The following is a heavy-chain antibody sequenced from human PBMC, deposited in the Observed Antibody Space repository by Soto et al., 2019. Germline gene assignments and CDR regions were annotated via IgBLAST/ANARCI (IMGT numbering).Heavy chain of an antibody. CDR3: ARVRMGDYYDSSGYYRNDAFDM. V-gene: IGHV1-3*01. CDR2: INAGNGNT. CDR1: GYTFTKYA. D-gene: IGHD3-22*01. J-gene: IGHJ3*02. Sequence: GSSVKVSCKASGYTFTKYAVHWVRQAPGQRLDWMGWINAGNGNTEYSHKFQGRVTITRDTSATTAYMELSSLRSEDTAVYYCARVRMGDYYDSSGYYRNDAFDMWGQGTMVTVS.